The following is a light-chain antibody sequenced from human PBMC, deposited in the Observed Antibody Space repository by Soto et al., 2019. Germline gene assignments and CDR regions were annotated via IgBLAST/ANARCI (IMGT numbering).Light chain of an antibody. CDR3: QQYNSYPWT. CDR1: QSFNYW. Sequence: DIQMTQSPSTLSASVGDGVTITCRASQSFNYWLAWYQQKPGKAPKLLIYKTSRLETGVPSRFSGSGSGTEFTLTISSLQPDDFATYYGQQYNSYPWTCGQGTKVEIK. J-gene: IGKJ1*01. V-gene: IGKV1-5*03. CDR2: KTS.